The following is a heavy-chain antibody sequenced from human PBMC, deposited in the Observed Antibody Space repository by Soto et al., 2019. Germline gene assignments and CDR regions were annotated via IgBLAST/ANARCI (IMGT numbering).Heavy chain of an antibody. V-gene: IGHV1-69*12. D-gene: IGHD5-12*01. Sequence: QVQLVQSGAEVKKPGSSVKVSCKASGGTLSNYGISWVRQAPGQGLEWMGGIIPVFGTANYAQKFQGRVTITAHEAKTTVYMDVSRLRSADTAVYYCARGGATNIVLPTYYGMDVWGQGTTVTVSS. CDR2: IIPVFGTA. CDR3: ARGGATNIVLPTYYGMDV. J-gene: IGHJ6*02. CDR1: GGTLSNYG.